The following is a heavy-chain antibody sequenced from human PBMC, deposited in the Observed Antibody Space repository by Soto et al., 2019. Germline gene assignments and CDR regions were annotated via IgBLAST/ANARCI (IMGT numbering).Heavy chain of an antibody. CDR3: ARLAARRYYYGMDV. J-gene: IGHJ6*02. V-gene: IGHV4-34*01. CDR2: INHSGST. D-gene: IGHD6-6*01. CDR1: GGSFSGYY. Sequence: KPSETLSLTCAVYGGSFSGYYWSWIRQPPGKGLEWIGEINHSGSTNYNPSLKSRVTISVDTSKNQFSLKLSSVTAADTAVYYCARLAARRYYYGMDVWGQGTTVTVSS.